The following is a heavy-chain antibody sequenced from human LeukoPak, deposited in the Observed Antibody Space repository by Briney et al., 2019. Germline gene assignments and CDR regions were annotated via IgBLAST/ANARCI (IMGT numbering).Heavy chain of an antibody. CDR3: ASSVWFGELIY. CDR1: GYSISSSNW. D-gene: IGHD3-10*01. Sequence: SETLSLTCAVSGYSISSSNWWGWIRQSPGKGLEWIGYIYYSGSTYYNPSLKSRVTMSVDTSKNQFSLKLSSVTAVDTAVYYCASSVWFGELIYWGQGTLVTVSS. CDR2: IYYSGST. V-gene: IGHV4-28*01. J-gene: IGHJ4*02.